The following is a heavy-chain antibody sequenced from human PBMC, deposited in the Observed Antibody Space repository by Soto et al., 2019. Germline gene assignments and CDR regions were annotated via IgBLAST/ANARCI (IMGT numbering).Heavy chain of an antibody. CDR1: GFTVSNLY. CDR3: ARDTLGGAYDFLH. V-gene: IGHV3-66*01. J-gene: IGHJ4*02. CDR2: ISSGGST. Sequence: EVQLVESGGGLVQPGGSLRLSCAASGFTVSNLYMTWVRQAPGKGLQWVAVISSGGSTYYADSVKGRFTISRDNSKNTLYLEMNSLRAEATAVYYCARDTLGGAYDFLHGGQGTLVTVSS. D-gene: IGHD3-3*01.